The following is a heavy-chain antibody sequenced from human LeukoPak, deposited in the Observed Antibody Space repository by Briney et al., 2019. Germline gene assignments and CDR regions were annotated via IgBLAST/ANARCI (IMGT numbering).Heavy chain of an antibody. V-gene: IGHV1-2*02. Sequence: ASVKVSCKTSGYTFTGYYMHWVRQAPGQGLEWMGWMRWSNPSSGGTNYAQRFQGRVTMTRDTSISTAYMELYRLTSDDTAVYYCARSGYYYGLDVWGQGTTVTVSS. CDR1: GYTFTGYY. CDR3: ARSGYYYGLDV. D-gene: IGHD1-26*01. J-gene: IGHJ6*02. CDR2: MRWSNPSSGGT.